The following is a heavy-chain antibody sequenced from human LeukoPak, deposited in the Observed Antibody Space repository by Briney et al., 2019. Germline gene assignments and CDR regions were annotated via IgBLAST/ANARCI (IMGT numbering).Heavy chain of an antibody. V-gene: IGHV3-11*01. Sequence: MAGGSLRLSCAASGFVVNDYYMNWIRLAPGKGLEWVSYISSRDNLIYYADSVKGRFTISTDNAKNAVFLQLNRLTVEDTAVYYCAREQWFRWEFWGQGVLVTVSS. CDR2: ISSRDNLI. CDR3: AREQWFRWEF. D-gene: IGHD3-10*01. CDR1: GFVVNDYY. J-gene: IGHJ4*02.